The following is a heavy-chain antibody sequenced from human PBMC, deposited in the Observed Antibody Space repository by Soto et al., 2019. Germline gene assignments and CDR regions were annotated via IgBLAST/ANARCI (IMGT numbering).Heavy chain of an antibody. Sequence: EVQLAESGEGLVQPGGSLRLSCAASGFTFRPYWMHWVRQALGKGLVWVSRINPDGSSTTYADSVKGRFTISRDNAKNTLYLQMNSLRAEDTAVYYCGRGGSNSPNGMDVWGQGTTVTVSS. CDR2: INPDGSST. CDR3: GRGGSNSPNGMDV. J-gene: IGHJ6*02. CDR1: GFTFRPYW. V-gene: IGHV3-74*03. D-gene: IGHD4-4*01.